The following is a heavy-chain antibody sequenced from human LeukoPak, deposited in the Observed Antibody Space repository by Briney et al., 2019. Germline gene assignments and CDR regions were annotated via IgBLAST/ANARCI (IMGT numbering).Heavy chain of an antibody. V-gene: IGHV3-30*18. J-gene: IGHJ3*02. D-gene: IGHD2-21*02. CDR3: AKPRGGDSWAFDI. CDR1: GFTFYDYG. Sequence: GGALRLSCAASGFTFYDYGMHWVRQAPGKGLEWVAGTSYDGGNKVYTDSEKGRFTISRDNSKSTLYLQMNRLRPEDTAVYYCAKPRGGDSWAFDIWGQGTKVTLST. CDR2: TSYDGGNK.